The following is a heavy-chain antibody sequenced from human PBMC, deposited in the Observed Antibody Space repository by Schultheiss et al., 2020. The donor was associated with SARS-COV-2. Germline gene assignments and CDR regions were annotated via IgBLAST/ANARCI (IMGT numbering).Heavy chain of an antibody. D-gene: IGHD6-6*01. CDR2: ISSGSSYI. CDR3: VKDFGSSSTY. V-gene: IGHV3-21*01. Sequence: GGSLRLSCAASGFTFSNYNMNWVRQAPGKGLEWVSSISSGSSYIYYADSVKGRFTISRDNAKNSLFLQMNGLRAEDTAVYYCVKDFGSSSTYWGQGTLVTVSS. CDR1: GFTFSNYN. J-gene: IGHJ4*02.